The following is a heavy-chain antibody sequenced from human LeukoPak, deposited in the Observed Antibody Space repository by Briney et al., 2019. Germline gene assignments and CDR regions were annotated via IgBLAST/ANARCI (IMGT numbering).Heavy chain of an antibody. Sequence: GGSLRLSCAASGFTFSDYYMSWIRQAPGKGPEWVSYIGSSDSTIYYADSVKGRFTISRDNAKNSVYLQMSSLRAEDTAVYYCARHRSYSSGWTLGHWGQGTLVTVSS. J-gene: IGHJ4*02. D-gene: IGHD6-19*01. CDR3: ARHRSYSSGWTLGH. CDR1: GFTFSDYY. V-gene: IGHV3-11*04. CDR2: IGSSDSTI.